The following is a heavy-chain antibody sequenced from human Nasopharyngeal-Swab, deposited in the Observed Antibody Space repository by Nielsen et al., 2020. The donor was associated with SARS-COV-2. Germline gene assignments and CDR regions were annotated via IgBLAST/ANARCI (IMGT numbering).Heavy chain of an antibody. CDR2: ISSSSSYI. Sequence: GESLKISCAASGFTFSSYSMNWVRQAPGKGLEWVSSISSSSSYIYYADSVKGRFTISRDNAKNSLYLQMNSLRAEDTAVYYCARDRLEYDFWSGLRYYYGMDVWGQGTTVTVSS. CDR1: GFTFSSYS. J-gene: IGHJ6*02. V-gene: IGHV3-21*04. CDR3: ARDRLEYDFWSGLRYYYGMDV. D-gene: IGHD3-3*01.